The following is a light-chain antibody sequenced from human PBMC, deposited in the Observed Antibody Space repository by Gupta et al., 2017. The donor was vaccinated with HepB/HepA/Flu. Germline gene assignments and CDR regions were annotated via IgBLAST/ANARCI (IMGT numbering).Light chain of an antibody. CDR2: GDS. Sequence: SYVVAPAPSVSVAPGKTAPLNRGGDKIGSKSVLWYLQNAGQAPVLVVYGDSGRPSGIPDRFSGSNYGNTATLTISRVEAGVEAAYYCQVWDSNTAHVIFGGGTKLTVL. V-gene: IGLV3-21*03. CDR3: QVWDSNTAHVI. J-gene: IGLJ2*01. CDR1: KIGSKS.